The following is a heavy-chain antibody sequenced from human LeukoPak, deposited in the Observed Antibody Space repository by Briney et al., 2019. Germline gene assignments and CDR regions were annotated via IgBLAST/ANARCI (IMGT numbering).Heavy chain of an antibody. CDR3: AKDLDDSSGYYPPDAEYFQH. CDR2: ISSSSSYI. J-gene: IGHJ1*01. V-gene: IGHV3-21*04. Sequence: PGGSLRLSCAASGFTFSTYSMNWVRQAPGKGLEWVSSISSSSSYIYYADSVKGRFTISRDNAKNSLYLQMNSLRAEDTAVYYCAKDLDDSSGYYPPDAEYFQHWGQGTLVTVSS. D-gene: IGHD3-22*01. CDR1: GFTFSTYS.